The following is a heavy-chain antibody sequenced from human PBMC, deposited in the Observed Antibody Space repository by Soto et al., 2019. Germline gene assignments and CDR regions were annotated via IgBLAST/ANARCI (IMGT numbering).Heavy chain of an antibody. D-gene: IGHD1-26*01. CDR3: TRAQFVYRGSYVAADWFDT. CDR1: GGTLSNNA. CDR2: VIPSFGSA. V-gene: IGHV1-69*01. J-gene: IGHJ5*02. Sequence: QVQLVQSGAEVKKPGSSVRVSCKASGGTLSNNAFTWVRQAPGQGLEWMGGVIPSFGSAIYAQKFQARLTIIADESTGTAYMDLSSLRSEDTAVYYCTRAQFVYRGSYVAADWFDTWGQGPLVTVSS.